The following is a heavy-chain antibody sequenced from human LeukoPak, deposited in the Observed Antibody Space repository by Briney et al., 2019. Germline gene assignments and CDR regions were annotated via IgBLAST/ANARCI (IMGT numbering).Heavy chain of an antibody. Sequence: SETLSLTXTVSGGSISSYYWSWIRQPPGKGLEWIGYIYYSGSTNYNPSLKSRVTISVDTSKNQFSLKLSSVTAADTAVYYCARDSYYDFWSGYSPYWYFDLWGRGTLVTVSS. V-gene: IGHV4-59*01. J-gene: IGHJ2*01. D-gene: IGHD3-3*01. CDR2: IYYSGST. CDR3: ARDSYYDFWSGYSPYWYFDL. CDR1: GGSISSYY.